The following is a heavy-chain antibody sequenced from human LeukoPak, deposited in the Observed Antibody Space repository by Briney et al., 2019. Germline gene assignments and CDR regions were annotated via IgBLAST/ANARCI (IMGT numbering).Heavy chain of an antibody. CDR2: LYYSGDT. CDR1: VGSISNYY. D-gene: IGHD3-3*01. V-gene: IGHV4-59*01. CDR3: ASSHPLGSNNDYYTPFDS. J-gene: IGHJ4*02. Sequence: SETLSLTCTVSVGSISNYYWSWIRQPPGKGLEWIGYLYYSGDTNYNPSLKSRVTISVDTSKNQFSLSLSSVTAADTAVYYCASSHPLGSNNDYYTPFDSWGQGTRVTVSS.